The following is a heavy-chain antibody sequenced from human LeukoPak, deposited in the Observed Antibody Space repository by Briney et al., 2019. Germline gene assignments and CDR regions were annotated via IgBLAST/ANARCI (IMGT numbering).Heavy chain of an antibody. J-gene: IGHJ4*02. CDR3: ARGPGYYDSSGYLGY. Sequence: SETLSLTCAVYGGSFSGYYWSWIRQPPGKGLEWIGEINHSGSTNYNPSLKSRVTIPVDTSKNQFSLKLSSVTAADTAVYYCARGPGYYDSSGYLGYWGQGTLVTVSS. V-gene: IGHV4-34*01. CDR2: INHSGST. CDR1: GGSFSGYY. D-gene: IGHD3-22*01.